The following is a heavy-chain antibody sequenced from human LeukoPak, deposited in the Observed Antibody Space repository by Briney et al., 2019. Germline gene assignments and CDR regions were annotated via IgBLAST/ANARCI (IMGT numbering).Heavy chain of an antibody. Sequence: GGSLRLSCAASGFTFSSYWMSWVRQAPGKGLEWVANIKKDGSEKYYVDSVKGRSTISRDNAKTSLYLQMNSLRAEDTAVYYCARENTLLSCSTLYYMDVWGKGTTVTISS. D-gene: IGHD2/OR15-2a*01. CDR1: GFTFSSYW. V-gene: IGHV3-7*01. CDR2: IKKDGSEK. J-gene: IGHJ6*03. CDR3: ARENTLLSCSTLYYMDV.